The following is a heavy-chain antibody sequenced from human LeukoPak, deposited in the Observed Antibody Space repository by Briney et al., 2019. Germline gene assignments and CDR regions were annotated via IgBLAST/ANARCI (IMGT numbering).Heavy chain of an antibody. CDR1: GASISSASDY. J-gene: IGHJ5*02. Sequence: SETLSLTCAVSGASISSASDYWGWIRQPPGKGLEWLGSIYYGGSTYDNPSLRSRVTISVDTSKNQFSLKLTSVTAADTAVYYCARRGGSSWRNPGYWFDPWGQGNLVTVSS. CDR2: IYYGGST. V-gene: IGHV4-39*01. CDR3: ARRGGSSWRNPGYWFDP. D-gene: IGHD2-15*01.